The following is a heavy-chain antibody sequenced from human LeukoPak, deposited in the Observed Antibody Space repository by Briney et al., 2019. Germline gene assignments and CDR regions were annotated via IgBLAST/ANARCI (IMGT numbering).Heavy chain of an antibody. D-gene: IGHD6-19*01. V-gene: IGHV4-4*07. CDR1: GGSFSIYY. J-gene: IGHJ4*02. CDR3: ARVFSVAGTFDY. CDR2: IYTSGNT. Sequence: SETLSLTCTVSGGSFSIYYWSWIRQPAGKGLEWIGRIYTSGNTYYNPSLKSRVTMSVDTSKNQFPLNLSSVTAADTAVYYCARVFSVAGTFDYWGQGTLVTVSS.